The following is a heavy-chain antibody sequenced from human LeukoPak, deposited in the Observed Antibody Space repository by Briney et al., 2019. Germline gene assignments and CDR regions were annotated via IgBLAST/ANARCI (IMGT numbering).Heavy chain of an antibody. CDR2: IQQDGSEK. Sequence: GGSLRLSCAASGFTFSSYWMTSVRQAPGKGLEWVANIQQDGSEKYYVDSVKGRFTISRDNAKNSLYLQMNSLRAEDTAVYYCARESRRYGSGSYPPDYWGRGTLVTVSS. CDR1: GFTFSSYW. J-gene: IGHJ4*02. CDR3: ARESRRYGSGSYPPDY. V-gene: IGHV3-7*01. D-gene: IGHD3-10*01.